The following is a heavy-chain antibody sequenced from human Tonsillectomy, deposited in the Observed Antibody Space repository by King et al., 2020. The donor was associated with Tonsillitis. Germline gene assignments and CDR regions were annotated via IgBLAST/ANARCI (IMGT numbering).Heavy chain of an antibody. CDR3: VYYDSAGNNY. Sequence: INLKESGPTLVKTTQTLTLTCTFSGFSLTTSGVSVGWIRQPPRKALEWLAVIYWNDHKRSSPSLNSRLTITKDTSKNHVVLTMTNMDLVDTASYFCVYYDSAGNNYLGQGTLVTVSS. D-gene: IGHD3-16*01. CDR2: IYWNDHK. V-gene: IGHV2-5*04. CDR1: GFSLTTSGVS. J-gene: IGHJ4*02.